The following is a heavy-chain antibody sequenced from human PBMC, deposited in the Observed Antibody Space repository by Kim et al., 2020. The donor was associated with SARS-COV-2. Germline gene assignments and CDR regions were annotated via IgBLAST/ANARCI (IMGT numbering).Heavy chain of an antibody. D-gene: IGHD6-13*01. CDR2: INTNTGNP. Sequence: ASVKVSCKASGYTFTSYAMNWVRQAPGQGLEWMGWINTNTGNPTYAQGFTGRFVFSLDTSVSTAYLQISSLKAEDTAVYYCARDAARTFIAAAGDNWFDPWGQGTLVTVSS. CDR1: GYTFTSYA. J-gene: IGHJ5*02. V-gene: IGHV7-4-1*02. CDR3: ARDAARTFIAAAGDNWFDP.